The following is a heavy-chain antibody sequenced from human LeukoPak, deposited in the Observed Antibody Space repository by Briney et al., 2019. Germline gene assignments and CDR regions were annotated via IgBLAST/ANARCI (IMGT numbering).Heavy chain of an antibody. J-gene: IGHJ4*02. CDR3: ARMGGYVSYYYFDY. CDR1: GGSISSSSYY. Sequence: SETLSLTCTVSGGSISSSSYYWGWIRQPPGKGLEWIGSIFYTGSTYYNPSLKSRVTISVDTSKNLFSLKLSSVIAADTAVYFCARMGGYVSYYYFDYWGQGTLVTVSS. CDR2: IFYTGST. V-gene: IGHV4-39*01. D-gene: IGHD5-12*01.